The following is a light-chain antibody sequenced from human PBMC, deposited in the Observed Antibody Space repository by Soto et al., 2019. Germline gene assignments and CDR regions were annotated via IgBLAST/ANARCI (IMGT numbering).Light chain of an antibody. V-gene: IGKV3-11*01. Sequence: IVLRESTAALSLSRGGRATLSCKASQSVSSYLAWYQQKPGQAPRLLIYDASNRATGIPARFSGSGSGTDFALSICSLEPADFAVYYCQQRNNWPLTFGGGTNV. CDR2: DAS. J-gene: IGKJ4*02. CDR1: QSVSSY. CDR3: QQRNNWPLT.